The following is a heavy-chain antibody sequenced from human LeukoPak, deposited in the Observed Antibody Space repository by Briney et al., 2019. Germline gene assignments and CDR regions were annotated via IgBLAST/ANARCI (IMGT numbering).Heavy chain of an antibody. CDR2: IYSGDSGVST. CDR1: GFSVSNTY. Sequence: GGSLRLSCAASGFSVSNTYMSWVRQAPGKGLEWVSVIYSGDSGVSTYYADSVKGRFTISRHNSKNTLYLQMSSLRAEDTAVYFCARSAVRLCYYYAMDVWGQGTTVTVCS. V-gene: IGHV3-53*04. CDR3: ARSAVRLCYYYAMDV. D-gene: IGHD6-6*01. J-gene: IGHJ6*02.